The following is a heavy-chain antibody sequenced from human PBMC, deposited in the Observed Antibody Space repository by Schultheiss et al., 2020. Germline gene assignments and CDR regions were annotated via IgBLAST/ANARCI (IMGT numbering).Heavy chain of an antibody. D-gene: IGHD1-1*01. J-gene: IGHJ6*02. Sequence: SATLSLTCAVYGGSFSGYYWSWIRQPPGKGLEWIGEINHSGSTNYNPSLKSRVTISVDTSKNQFSLKLSSVTAADTAVYYCARGRAWRYGMDVWGQGTTVNGYS. V-gene: IGHV4-34*01. CDR1: GGSFSGYY. CDR2: INHSGST. CDR3: ARGRAWRYGMDV.